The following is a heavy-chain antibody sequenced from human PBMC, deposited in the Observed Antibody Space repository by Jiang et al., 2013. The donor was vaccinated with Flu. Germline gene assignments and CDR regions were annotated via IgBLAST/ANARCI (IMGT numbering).Heavy chain of an antibody. Sequence: LLKPSETLSLTCAVYGGSFTSYYWSWIRQSPGKGLEWIGQINDRGVTNYNPSLKSRVTISVDTSKNQFSLTLRSVTAADTALYYCARPVYCTSTTCAGPFHIWGQGDNGHRLF. CDR2: INDRGVT. V-gene: IGHV4-34*01. D-gene: IGHD2-2*01. CDR1: GGSFTSYY. J-gene: IGHJ3*02. CDR3: ARPVYCTSTTCAGPFHI.